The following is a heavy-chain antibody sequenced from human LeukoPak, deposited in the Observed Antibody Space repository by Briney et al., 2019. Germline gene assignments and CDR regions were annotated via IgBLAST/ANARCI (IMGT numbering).Heavy chain of an antibody. Sequence: GGSMRLSCAASGFTFSIYWMHWVRQPPGKGLVWVSRINSDGSSTSYADSVKGRFTISRDNAKNTLYLQMNSLRVEDTALYYCARDAPGNTALDYWGQGSLVTVSS. V-gene: IGHV3-74*01. D-gene: IGHD5-18*01. CDR1: GFTFSIYW. CDR3: ARDAPGNTALDY. J-gene: IGHJ4*02. CDR2: INSDGSST.